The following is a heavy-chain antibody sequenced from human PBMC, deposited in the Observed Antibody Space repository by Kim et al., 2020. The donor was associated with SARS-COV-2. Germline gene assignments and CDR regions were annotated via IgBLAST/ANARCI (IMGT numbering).Heavy chain of an antibody. CDR3: AREGGYGDSFEDY. D-gene: IGHD4-17*01. Sequence: YAQKLQGRVTMTTDTSTSTAYMELRSLRSDDTAVYYCAREGGYGDSFEDYWGQGTLVTVSS. J-gene: IGHJ4*02. V-gene: IGHV1-18*01.